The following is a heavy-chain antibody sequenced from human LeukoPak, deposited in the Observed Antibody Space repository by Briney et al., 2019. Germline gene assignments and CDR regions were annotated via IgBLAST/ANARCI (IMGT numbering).Heavy chain of an antibody. CDR3: ARRRHSSGLDY. V-gene: IGHV4-59*08. CDR2: IYYSGST. CDR1: GGSISSYY. Sequence: SETLSLTCTVSGGSISSYYWSWTRQPPGKGLEWIGYIYYSGSTNYNPSLKSRVTISVDTSKNQFSLKLSSVTAADTAVYYCARRRHSSGLDYWGQGTLVTVSS. J-gene: IGHJ4*02. D-gene: IGHD3-22*01.